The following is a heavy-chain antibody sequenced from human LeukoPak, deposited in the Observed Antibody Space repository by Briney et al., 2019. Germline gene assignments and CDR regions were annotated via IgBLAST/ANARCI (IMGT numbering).Heavy chain of an antibody. J-gene: IGHJ4*02. CDR3: AREFGNYGDY. CDR2: IYTSGST. CDR1: GGSISSGSYY. Sequence: PSETLSLTCTVSGGSISSGSYYWSWIRQPAGKGLEWIGRIYTSGSTNYNPSLKSRVTISVDTSKNQFSLKLSSVTAADTAVYYCAREFGNYGDYWGQGTLVTVSS. D-gene: IGHD3-10*01. V-gene: IGHV4-61*02.